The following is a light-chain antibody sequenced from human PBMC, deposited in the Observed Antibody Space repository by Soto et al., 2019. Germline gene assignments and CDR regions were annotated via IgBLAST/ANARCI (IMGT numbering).Light chain of an antibody. J-gene: IGLJ3*02. CDR1: NSNLGAGYD. V-gene: IGLV1-40*01. Sequence: QSVLTQPPSVSGAPGERVAISCTGNNSNLGAGYDVHWYQQLPGAAPKLVVFGNRNRPSGVPERFSGSKSGTSASLAITGLQAEDEADYYCQAYDYSLTAFVFGGGTKVTVL. CDR2: GNR. CDR3: QAYDYSLTAFV.